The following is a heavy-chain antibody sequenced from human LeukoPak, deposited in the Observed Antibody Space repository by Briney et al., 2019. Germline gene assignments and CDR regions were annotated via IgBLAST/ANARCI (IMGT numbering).Heavy chain of an antibody. Sequence: SQTLSLTCTVSGGSISSGSYYWSWIRQPAGKGLEWIGRIYTSGSTNYNPSLKSRVTISVDTSKNQFSLKLSSVTAADTAVYYWAGRPIAGCWDFYYLGPGTLVTVSS. CDR3: AGRPIAGCWDFYY. CDR2: IYTSGST. V-gene: IGHV4-61*02. CDR1: GGSISSGSYY. D-gene: IGHD4/OR15-4a*01. J-gene: IGHJ4*02.